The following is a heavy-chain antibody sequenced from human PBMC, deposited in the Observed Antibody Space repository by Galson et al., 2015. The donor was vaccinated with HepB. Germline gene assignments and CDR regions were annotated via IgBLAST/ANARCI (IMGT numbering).Heavy chain of an antibody. CDR3: ASGSSRGVPAAMDNWFDP. J-gene: IGHJ5*02. Sequence: SLRLSCAASGFTFSSYAMHWVRQAPGKGLEWVAVISYDGSNKYYADSVKGRFTISRDNSKNTLYLQMNSLRAEDTAVYYCASGSSRGVPAAMDNWFDPWGQGTLVTVSS. CDR1: GFTFSSYA. V-gene: IGHV3-30-3*01. CDR2: ISYDGSNK. D-gene: IGHD2-2*01.